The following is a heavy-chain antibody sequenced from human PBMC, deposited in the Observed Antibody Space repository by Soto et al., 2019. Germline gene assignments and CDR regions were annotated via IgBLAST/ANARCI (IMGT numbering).Heavy chain of an antibody. V-gene: IGHV4-34*01. J-gene: IGHJ4*02. CDR2: INHSGST. CDR3: ARGSLRYFDWFVWDY. Sequence: SETLSLTCAVYGGSFSGYYWSWIRQPPGKGLEWIGEINHSGSTNYNPSLKSRVTISVDTSKNQFSLKLSSVTAADTAVYYCARGSLRYFDWFVWDYWGQGTLVTVSS. CDR1: GGSFSGYY. D-gene: IGHD3-9*01.